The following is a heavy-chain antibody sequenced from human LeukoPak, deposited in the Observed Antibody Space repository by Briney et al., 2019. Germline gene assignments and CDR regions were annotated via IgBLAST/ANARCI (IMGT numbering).Heavy chain of an antibody. V-gene: IGHV4-31*03. CDR1: GGSISSGGYY. CDR2: IYYSGST. J-gene: IGHJ3*02. CDR3: AGADYYYDSSGYFPDAFDI. D-gene: IGHD3-22*01. Sequence: ASETLSLTCTVSGGSISSGGYYWSWIRQHPGKGLEWIGYIYYSGSTYYNPSLKSRVTISVDTSKNQFSLKLSSVTAADTAVYYCAGADYYYDSSGYFPDAFDIWGQGTMVTVSS.